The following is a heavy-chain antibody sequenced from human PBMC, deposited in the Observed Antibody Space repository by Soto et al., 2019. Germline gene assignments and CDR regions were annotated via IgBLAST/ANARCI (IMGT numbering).Heavy chain of an antibody. CDR3: ARASQMVINPSYYGVDV. V-gene: IGHV1-2*02. CDR1: GYTFNRYY. CDR2: ISPHTGGT. D-gene: IGHD3-22*01. J-gene: IGHJ6*02. Sequence: GASVKVSCKASGYTFNRYYMHWVRQAPGPGLEWMGWISPHTGGTTYAQKFQGRVTMTRDTSVSTAFMELSRLGSDDTAVYYCARASQMVINPSYYGVDVWGQGTTVTVSS.